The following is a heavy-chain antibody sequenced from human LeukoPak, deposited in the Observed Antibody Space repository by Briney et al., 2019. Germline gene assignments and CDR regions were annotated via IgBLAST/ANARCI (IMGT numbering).Heavy chain of an antibody. V-gene: IGHV3-21*01. J-gene: IGHJ4*02. Sequence: GGSLRLSCAASGFTFSNYRMNWVRQTPGKGLEWVSFISSNRSYIYYADSVKGRFTISRDNAKNSLYLQMNSLRADDTAVYYCVRSKFSEVQKKWGKGTLVTVSS. CDR2: ISSNRSYI. CDR3: VRSKFSEVQKK. CDR1: GFTFSNYR. D-gene: IGHD4/OR15-4a*01.